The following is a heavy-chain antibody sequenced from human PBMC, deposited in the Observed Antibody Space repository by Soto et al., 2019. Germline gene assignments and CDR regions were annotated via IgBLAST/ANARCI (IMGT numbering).Heavy chain of an antibody. Sequence: QVQLVESGGGVVQPGRSLRLSCEASGFTFSSYAMHWVRQAPGRGLEWVALISNNGRNTYNADSVKGRFTISRDNSKNTLYLQMNSLRTEDTAVYYCARDTLDTSGYYFDYWGQGTLITVSS. CDR2: ISNNGRNT. CDR3: ARDTLDTSGYYFDY. J-gene: IGHJ4*02. D-gene: IGHD3-22*01. V-gene: IGHV3-30*04. CDR1: GFTFSSYA.